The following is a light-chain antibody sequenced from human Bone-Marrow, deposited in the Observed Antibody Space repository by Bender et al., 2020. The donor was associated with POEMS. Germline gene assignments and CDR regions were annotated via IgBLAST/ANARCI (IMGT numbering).Light chain of an antibody. CDR2: DVT. CDR1: SSDVGNYSF. CDR3: CSYADTYTLWL. J-gene: IGLJ3*02. V-gene: IGLV2-11*01. Sequence: QSALTQPPSASGSPGQSVTISCTGTSSDVGNYSFVSWYQYHPGKAPKLMIYDVTKRPSGVPNRFSGSKSGNTASLTISGLQADDEADYYCCSYADTYTLWLFGGGTKLTVL.